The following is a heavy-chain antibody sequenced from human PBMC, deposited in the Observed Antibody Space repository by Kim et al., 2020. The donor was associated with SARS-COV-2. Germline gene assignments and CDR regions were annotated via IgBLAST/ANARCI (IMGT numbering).Heavy chain of an antibody. CDR1: GGSISSSNW. CDR2: IYHSGST. D-gene: IGHD6-19*01. CDR3: ARDRSIAVENGMDV. J-gene: IGHJ6*02. Sequence: SETLSLTCAVSGGSISSSNWWSWVRQPPGKGLEWIGEIYHSGSTNYNPSLKSRVTISVDKSKNQFSLKLSSVTAADTAVYYCARDRSIAVENGMDVWGQGTTVTVSS. V-gene: IGHV4-4*02.